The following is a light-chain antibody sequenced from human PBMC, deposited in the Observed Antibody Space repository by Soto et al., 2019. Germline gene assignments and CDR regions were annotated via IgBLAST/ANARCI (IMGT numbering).Light chain of an antibody. CDR3: QQYNNWPPRT. J-gene: IGKJ1*01. Sequence: EIVMTQSPATLSVSPGERATLSCRASQSVSSNLAWYQQKPRQAPRLLIYGASTRATGIPARFSGSGSGTEFTLNISSLQSEDFGVYYCQQYNNWPPRTFGQGTKVEIK. CDR2: GAS. V-gene: IGKV3-15*01. CDR1: QSVSSN.